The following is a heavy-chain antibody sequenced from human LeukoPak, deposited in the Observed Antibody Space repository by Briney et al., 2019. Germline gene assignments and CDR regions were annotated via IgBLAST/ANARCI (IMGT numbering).Heavy chain of an antibody. J-gene: IGHJ4*02. Sequence: HPGGSLRLSCAASGFTFDDYAMHWVRQAPGKGLEWVSGISWNSGSIGYADSVKGRFTISRDNAKNSLYLQMNSLRAEDTALYYCAKASIQQWLVDNYFDYWGQGTLVTVSS. CDR3: AKASIQQWLVDNYFDY. CDR1: GFTFDDYA. V-gene: IGHV3-9*01. CDR2: ISWNSGSI. D-gene: IGHD6-19*01.